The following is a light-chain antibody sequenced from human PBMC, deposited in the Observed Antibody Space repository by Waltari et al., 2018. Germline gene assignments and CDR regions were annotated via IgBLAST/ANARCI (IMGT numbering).Light chain of an antibody. V-gene: IGLV2-8*01. CDR3: SSFAGRWI. Sequence: QSALTQPPSASGSPGQSVTISCTGSGSDFRAYDFVSWYQQHPGKAPKVILYEVSKRSSGVPDRFSGSKSGNTASLTVSGLQAEDEADYYCSSFAGRWIFGGGTKLTVL. J-gene: IGLJ2*01. CDR2: EVS. CDR1: GSDFRAYDF.